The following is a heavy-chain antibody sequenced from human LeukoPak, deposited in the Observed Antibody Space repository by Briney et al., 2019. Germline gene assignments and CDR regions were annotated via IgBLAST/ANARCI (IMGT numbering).Heavy chain of an antibody. D-gene: IGHD3-3*01. CDR2: IYTSGST. CDR3: ARVAPRYYDFWSGYYFDY. V-gene: IGHV4-4*07. J-gene: IGHJ4*02. Sequence: PSETLSLTCTVSGGSISNYYWNWIRQPAGKGLEWIGRIYTSGSTNYNPSLKSRVTISVDTSKNQFSLKLSSVTAADTAVYYCARVAPRYYDFWSGYYFDYWGQGTLVTVSS. CDR1: GGSISNYY.